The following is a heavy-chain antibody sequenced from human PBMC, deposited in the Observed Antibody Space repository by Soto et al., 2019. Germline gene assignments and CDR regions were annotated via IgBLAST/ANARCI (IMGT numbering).Heavy chain of an antibody. V-gene: IGHV1-8*01. CDR2: MNPNSGNT. Sequence: QVQLVQSGAEVKKPGASVKVSCKASGYTFTSYDINWVRQATGQGLEWMGWMNPNSGNTGYAQKFQGRVTMTRNTSISTAYMELSSLRSENTAVYYCARMGTGDPWYYYGMDVWGQGTTVTVSS. CDR3: ARMGTGDPWYYYGMDV. J-gene: IGHJ6*02. D-gene: IGHD7-27*01. CDR1: GYTFTSYD.